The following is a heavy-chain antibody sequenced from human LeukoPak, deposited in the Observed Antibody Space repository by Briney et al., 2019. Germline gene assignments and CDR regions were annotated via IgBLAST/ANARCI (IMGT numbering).Heavy chain of an antibody. CDR1: GGSISSYY. Sequence: SETLSLTCTVSGGSISSYYWSWIRQPPGKGLEWIGYIYYSGSTNYNPSLKSRVTISVDTSKNQFSLKLSSVTAADTAVYYCARTLGITIFGVVTSNWFDPWGQGTLVTVSS. V-gene: IGHV4-59*01. CDR2: IYYSGST. D-gene: IGHD3-3*01. CDR3: ARTLGITIFGVVTSNWFDP. J-gene: IGHJ5*02.